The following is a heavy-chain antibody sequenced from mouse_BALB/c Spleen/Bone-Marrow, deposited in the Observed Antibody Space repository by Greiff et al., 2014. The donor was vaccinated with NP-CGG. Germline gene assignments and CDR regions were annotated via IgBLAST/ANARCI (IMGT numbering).Heavy chain of an antibody. CDR1: GYTFTSSW. CDR3: SGSYVSSCEYYFDY. D-gene: IGHD1-1*01. CDR2: IYPSGSYT. J-gene: IGHJ2*01. Sequence: QVQLQQPGAELVRPGASVKLSCKASGYTFTSSWMNWVKQRPGQGLEWIGNIYPSGSYTNYNQKFKDKATLTVDKSSSTAYMQLSSTTSKDSEVFNYSGSYVSSCEYYFDYWGQGTTLTVSS. V-gene: IGHV1-69*02.